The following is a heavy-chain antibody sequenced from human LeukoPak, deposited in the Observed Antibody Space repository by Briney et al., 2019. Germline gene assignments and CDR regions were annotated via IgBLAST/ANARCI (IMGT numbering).Heavy chain of an antibody. V-gene: IGHV3-21*01. CDR1: GFNFKSYS. CDR2: ISNIGNHI. CDR3: ARVRYYDSSPSDY. Sequence: PGGSLRLSCVASGFNFKSYSMNWVRQAPGRGLEWVSSISNIGNHIYYADSVKGRFTISRDNAKNSLFLQMNSLRGGDTAVYFCARVRYYDSSPSDYWGQGTLVTVSS. D-gene: IGHD3-22*01. J-gene: IGHJ4*02.